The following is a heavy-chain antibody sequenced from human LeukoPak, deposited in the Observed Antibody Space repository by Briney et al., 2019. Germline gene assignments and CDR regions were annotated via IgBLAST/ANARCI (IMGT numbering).Heavy chain of an antibody. CDR3: ARGAGTRPNWFDP. CDR1: GFTFSSYN. Sequence: GGSLRLSCAASGFTFSSYNMNWVRQAPGKGLEWVSYISSGSSTIYYADSVKGRFTISRDNAKNSLYLQMNSLRAEDTAVYYCARGAGTRPNWFDPWGQGTLVTVSS. J-gene: IGHJ5*02. CDR2: ISSGSSTI. D-gene: IGHD6-19*01. V-gene: IGHV3-48*01.